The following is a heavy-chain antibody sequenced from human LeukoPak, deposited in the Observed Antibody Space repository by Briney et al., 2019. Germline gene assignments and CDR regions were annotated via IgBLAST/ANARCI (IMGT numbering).Heavy chain of an antibody. CDR2: IFHNGNT. CDR3: ARIEDVTRGYNHAYYFDY. J-gene: IGHJ4*02. V-gene: IGHV4-38-2*02. CDR1: GYSISSDYY. D-gene: IGHD5-18*01. Sequence: SETLSLTCTVSGYSISSDYYWGWIRQPPGKGLEWIGNIFHNGNTYYNPSLKSRVTMSIDTSKKQFSLKLRTATAADTAVYYCARIEDVTRGYNHAYYFDYWGQGALVTVSS.